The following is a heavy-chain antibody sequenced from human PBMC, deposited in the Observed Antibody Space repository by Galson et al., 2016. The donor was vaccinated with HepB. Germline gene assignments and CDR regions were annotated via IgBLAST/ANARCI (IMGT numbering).Heavy chain of an antibody. CDR1: GYIFTSYA. V-gene: IGHV1-18*04. CDR2: ISGYNGNT. J-gene: IGHJ6*02. Sequence: SVKVSCKASGYIFTSYAISWVRQAPGQGLEWLGWISGYNGNTNYAQKFQGRVTMTTDTSTSTAYIEMRSLRSDYTAVYYCARDSYYDFWSGYYEDLYPVSSYGMDVWGQGTTVTVSS. CDR3: ARDSYYDFWSGYYEDLYPVSSYGMDV. D-gene: IGHD3-3*01.